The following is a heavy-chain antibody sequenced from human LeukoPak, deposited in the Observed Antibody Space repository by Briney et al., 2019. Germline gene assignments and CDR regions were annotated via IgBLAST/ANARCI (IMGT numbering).Heavy chain of an antibody. D-gene: IGHD5-18*01. CDR1: GFTFSSYG. Sequence: GGSLRLSCAASGFTFSSYGMHWVRQAPGKGLEWVAVISYDGSNKYYADSMKGRFTISRDNSRDMLFLQMNSLRTEDTAFYYCAKSTRGYSYGSGYFQHWGQGTLVTVSS. V-gene: IGHV3-30*18. CDR3: AKSTRGYSYGSGYFQH. CDR2: ISYDGSNK. J-gene: IGHJ1*01.